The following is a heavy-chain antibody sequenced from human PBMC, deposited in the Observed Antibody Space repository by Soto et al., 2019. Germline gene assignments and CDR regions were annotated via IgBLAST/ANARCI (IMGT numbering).Heavy chain of an antibody. CDR1: GFTFSIYW. D-gene: IGHD4-17*01. Sequence: EVQVVESGGGLVQPGGSLRLSCVASGFTFSIYWMHWVRQAPGTGLVWVSRMKFDGSTTSYADSVKGRFTISRDNAKNTVHLQMNSLRAEDTGVYYCARGLRNYYGVDVGGQGTTVTVS. V-gene: IGHV3-74*01. CDR3: ARGLRNYYGVDV. CDR2: MKFDGSTT. J-gene: IGHJ6*02.